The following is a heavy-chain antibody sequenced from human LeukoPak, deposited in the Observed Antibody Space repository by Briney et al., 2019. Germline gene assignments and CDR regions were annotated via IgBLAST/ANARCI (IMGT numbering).Heavy chain of an antibody. J-gene: IGHJ6*02. Sequence: GGSLGLSCTVSGFTFRDYAMSWFRQAPGKGLEWVAVISYDGNKKYYADSVKGRFTISRDNSKNTLYLQMNTLRAEDTAVYYCARYCGGDCYGMDVWGQGTTVTVSS. CDR2: ISYDGNKK. D-gene: IGHD2-21*01. CDR3: ARYCGGDCYGMDV. V-gene: IGHV3-30*04. CDR1: GFTFRDYA.